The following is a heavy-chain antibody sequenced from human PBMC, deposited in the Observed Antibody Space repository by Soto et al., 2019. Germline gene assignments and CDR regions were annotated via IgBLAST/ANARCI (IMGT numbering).Heavy chain of an antibody. D-gene: IGHD6-6*01. Sequence: ASVKVSCKASGYTFTNYGITWVRQAPGQGLEWMGWISAYNGNTHYTQRLQGRVTMTTDTSTSTAYMELRGLRSDDTAVYYCARVRQLVGYCYYYMDVWGKGTTVTVSS. CDR3: ARVRQLVGYCYYYMDV. CDR1: GYTFTNYG. J-gene: IGHJ6*03. CDR2: ISAYNGNT. V-gene: IGHV1-18*01.